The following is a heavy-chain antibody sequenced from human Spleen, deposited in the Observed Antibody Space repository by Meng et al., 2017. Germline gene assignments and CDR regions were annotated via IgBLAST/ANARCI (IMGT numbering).Heavy chain of an antibody. D-gene: IGHD4-11*01. CDR2: INHSGST. CDR1: GGSFSDYY. J-gene: IGHJ4*02. CDR3: ARGPTTMAHDFDY. V-gene: IGHV4-34*02. Sequence: QVRQQHWGAGLLKPSGTLSLTCVVSGGSFSDYYWSWIRQPPGKGLEWIGEINHSGSTNYNPSLESRATISVDTSQNNLSLKLSSVTAADSAVYYCARGPTTMAHDFDYWGQGTLVTVSS.